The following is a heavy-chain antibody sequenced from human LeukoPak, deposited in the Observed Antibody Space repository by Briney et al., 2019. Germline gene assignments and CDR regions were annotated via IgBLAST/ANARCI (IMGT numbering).Heavy chain of an antibody. CDR1: GFTFGDYA. CDR3: ATRATDGPL. J-gene: IGHJ4*02. Sequence: PGGSLRLSCLVSGFTFGDYAVDWVRQAPGKGLEWIGEIHDSGSTNYNPSLKSRVTISVDKSKKQFSLNLTSVTAADTAVYYCATRATDGPLWGQGTLVTVSS. V-gene: IGHV4-4*02. D-gene: IGHD5-24*01. CDR2: IHDSGST.